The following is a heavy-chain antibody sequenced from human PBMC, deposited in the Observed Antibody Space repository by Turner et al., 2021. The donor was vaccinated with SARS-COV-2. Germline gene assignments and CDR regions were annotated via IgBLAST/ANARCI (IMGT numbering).Heavy chain of an antibody. Sequence: QLQLQESGPGLVKPSETLSLTCTVSGGSIRSSSYSWGWIRQPPGKGLEWIGSIYYSGSTYYTPSLKIRVSRSVDTSKNQFSLRLSSVTAADTAVYYCATPSVSYDSSGYFHFDLWGRGTLVTVSS. D-gene: IGHD3-22*01. CDR2: IYYSGST. CDR3: ATPSVSYDSSGYFHFDL. J-gene: IGHJ2*01. V-gene: IGHV4-39*01. CDR1: GGSIRSSSYS.